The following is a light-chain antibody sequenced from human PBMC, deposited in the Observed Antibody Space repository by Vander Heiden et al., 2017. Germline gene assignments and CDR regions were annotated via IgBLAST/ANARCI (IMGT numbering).Light chain of an antibody. CDR2: SNN. V-gene: IGLV1-47*02. CDR1: SSNIGNTY. J-gene: IGLJ3*02. CDR3: AAWEASRSGTV. Sequence: QSVLTQPPSASGTPGQRVTISCSGSSSNIGNTYVYWYQHLPGTAPNLLLYSNNKRYSGVPARFSGSKSVTSASLAISGLRAEDGADYYCAAWEASRSGTVFGGGTKLTVL.